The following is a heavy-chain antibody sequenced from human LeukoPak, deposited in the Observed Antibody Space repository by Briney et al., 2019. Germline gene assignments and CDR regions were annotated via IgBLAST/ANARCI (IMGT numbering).Heavy chain of an antibody. J-gene: IGHJ4*02. V-gene: IGHV3-21*01. CDR3: ASYLSSGWYEDY. CDR1: GFTFSSYS. CDR2: ISSSSSYI. D-gene: IGHD6-19*01. Sequence: PGRSLRVSCAASGFTFSSYSMNWVRQAPGKGLEWVSSISSSSSYIYYADSVKGRFTISRDNAKNSLYLQMNSLRAEDTAVYYCASYLSSGWYEDYWGQGTLVTVSS.